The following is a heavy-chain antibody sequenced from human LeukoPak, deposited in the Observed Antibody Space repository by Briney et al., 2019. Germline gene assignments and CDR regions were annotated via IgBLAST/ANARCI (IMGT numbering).Heavy chain of an antibody. V-gene: IGHV4-39*01. J-gene: IGHJ4*02. CDR2: IYYSGST. D-gene: IGHD3-22*01. CDR1: GGSISSSSYY. CDR3: AIDSSGYYAY. Sequence: SETLSLTCTVSGGSISSSSYYWDWIRQPPGKGLEWIGSIYYSGSTYYNPSLKSRVTISVDTSKNQFSLKLSSVTAADTAVYYCAIDSSGYYAYWGQGTLVTVSS.